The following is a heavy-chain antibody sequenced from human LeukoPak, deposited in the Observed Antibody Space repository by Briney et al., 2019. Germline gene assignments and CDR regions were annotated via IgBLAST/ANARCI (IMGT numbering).Heavy chain of an antibody. J-gene: IGHJ4*02. CDR2: IKSKTDGETT. CDR3: TTDLGTYYHGSQRLIPIDY. Sequence: GGSLRLSCVDSGFTFTNAWMSWVRQAPGKGLEWIGRIKSKTDGETTNYAEPVRGRFTISRDDSKGAVYLQMNSLKIEDTAVYYCTTDLGTYYHGSQRLIPIDYWGQGTLVTVSS. D-gene: IGHD3-10*01. CDR1: GFTFTNAW. V-gene: IGHV3-15*01.